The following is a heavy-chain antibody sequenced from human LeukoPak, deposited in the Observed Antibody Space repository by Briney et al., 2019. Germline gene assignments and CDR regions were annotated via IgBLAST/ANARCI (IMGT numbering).Heavy chain of an antibody. CDR3: ARGRYGDYVDY. Sequence: KPSETLSFTCAVSGYSISSGYYWGWIRQPPGKGLEWIGSIYHSGSTYYNPSLKSRVTISVDTSKNQFSLKLSSVTAADTAVYYCARGRYGDYVDYWGQGTLVTVSS. CDR2: IYHSGST. J-gene: IGHJ4*02. V-gene: IGHV4-38-2*01. CDR1: GYSISSGYY. D-gene: IGHD4-17*01.